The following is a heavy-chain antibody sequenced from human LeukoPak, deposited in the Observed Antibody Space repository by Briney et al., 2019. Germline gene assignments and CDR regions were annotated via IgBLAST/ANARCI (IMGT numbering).Heavy chain of an antibody. CDR3: ARGCGSYSLDL. J-gene: IGHJ5*02. V-gene: IGHV1-2*02. CDR1: GYTFTGYQ. CDR2: INPNSGDT. Sequence: ASVKVSCKSSGYTFTGYQMHWVRQAPGQGLEWMGWINPNSGDTNYAQTFQGRVVMTRDTSISTAYMDLTRLTSDDTAIYYCARGCGSYSLDLWGQGTLVTVSS. D-gene: IGHD1-26*01.